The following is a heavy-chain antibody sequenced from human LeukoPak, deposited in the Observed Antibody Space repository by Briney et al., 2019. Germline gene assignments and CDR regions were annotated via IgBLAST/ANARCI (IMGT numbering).Heavy chain of an antibody. CDR1: GYTFIDYY. D-gene: IGHD3-3*01. CDR3: ARLAVFPL. CDR2: INPTSGGT. Sequence: ASVKVSCKASGYTFIDYYIYWMRQAPGQGLEWMGWINPTSGGTNYAQKFQGRVTMTRDTSISTAYMELSGLRSDDTAVYYSARLAVFPLWGQGTLVTVSS. V-gene: IGHV1-2*02. J-gene: IGHJ4*02.